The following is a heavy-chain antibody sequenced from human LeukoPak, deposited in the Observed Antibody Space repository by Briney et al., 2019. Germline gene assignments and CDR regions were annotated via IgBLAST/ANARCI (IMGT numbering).Heavy chain of an antibody. CDR1: GGSFSGYY. J-gene: IGHJ4*02. V-gene: IGHV4-34*01. Sequence: PSETLSLTCAVYGGSFSGYYWSWIRQPPGKGLEWIGEINHSGSTNYNPSLKSRVTISVDTSKNQFSLKLSSVTAADTAVYYCARCHGVEQHVVDYWGQGTLVTVSS. D-gene: IGHD6-13*01. CDR3: ARCHGVEQHVVDY. CDR2: INHSGST.